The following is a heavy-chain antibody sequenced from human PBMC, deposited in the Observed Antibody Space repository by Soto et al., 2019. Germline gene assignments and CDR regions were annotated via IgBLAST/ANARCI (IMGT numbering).Heavy chain of an antibody. CDR3: ARHGGYSSSPAWFDP. Sequence: SETLSLTCTVSGGSISSSSYYWGWIRQPPGKGLEWIGSIYYSGSTYYNPSLKSRVTISVDTSKNQFSLKLSSVTAADTAVYYCARHGGYSSSPAWFDPWGQGTLVTVSS. CDR2: IYYSGST. CDR1: GGSISSSSYY. D-gene: IGHD6-13*01. V-gene: IGHV4-39*01. J-gene: IGHJ5*02.